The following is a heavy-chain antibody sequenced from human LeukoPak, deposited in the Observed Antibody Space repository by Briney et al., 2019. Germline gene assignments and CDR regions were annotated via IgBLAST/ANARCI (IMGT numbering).Heavy chain of an antibody. CDR1: GFSFSDYY. CDR2: ISNTGRTI. V-gene: IGHV3-11*04. D-gene: IGHD2-2*01. CDR3: ARDSSYCSSTSCPFDY. J-gene: IGHJ4*02. Sequence: PGGSLRLSCGASGFSFSDYYMSWIRQAPGKGLEWLSYISNTGRTIYYADSVKGRFTISRDNAKDSLYLQMNSLRAEDTAVYYCARDSSYCSSTSCPFDYWGQGTLVTVSS.